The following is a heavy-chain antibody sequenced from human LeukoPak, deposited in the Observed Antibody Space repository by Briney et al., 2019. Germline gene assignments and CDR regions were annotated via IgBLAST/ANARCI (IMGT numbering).Heavy chain of an antibody. V-gene: IGHV4-39*01. D-gene: IGHD6-13*01. CDR1: GGSISSSSYY. CDR3: ARADYSSTWSHDYYYMDV. J-gene: IGHJ6*03. CDR2: IYYSGST. Sequence: SETLSLTCTVSGGSISSSSYYWGWIRQPPGKGLEWIGSIYYSGSTYSNPSLKSRVTISVDTSKNQFSLKLSSVTAADTAVYYCARADYSSTWSHDYYYMDVWGKGTTVTVSS.